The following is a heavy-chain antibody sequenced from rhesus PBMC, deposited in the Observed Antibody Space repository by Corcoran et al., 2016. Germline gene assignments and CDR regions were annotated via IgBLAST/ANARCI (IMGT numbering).Heavy chain of an antibody. V-gene: IGHV4-169*02. CDR1: GGSISSSY. Sequence: QLQLQESGPGLVKPSETLSVTCAVSGGSISSSYWSWIRQAPGKGLEWIGYIYGSGSSTNYNPSLKSRVTLSVYTSKIQLSLKLSSVTTADTAVYYCARDGTYSSWSLDYWGQGVLVTVSS. CDR3: ARDGTYSSWSLDY. D-gene: IGHD6-13*01. J-gene: IGHJ4*01. CDR2: IYGSGSST.